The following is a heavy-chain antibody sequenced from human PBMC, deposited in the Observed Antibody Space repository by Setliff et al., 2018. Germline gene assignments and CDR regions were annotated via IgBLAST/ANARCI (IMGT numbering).Heavy chain of an antibody. CDR3: ARDRTAYNYGMDV. D-gene: IGHD5-18*01. V-gene: IGHV4-61*10. Sequence: SETLSLTCTVSGDSINSRFFYWSWIRQPAGKGLEWVGRVSGSGSASYNPSLRSRLTVSLDTSKSQFSLKLSSATAADTAVYYCARDRTAYNYGMDVWGQGTTVTVSS. J-gene: IGHJ6*02. CDR2: VSGSGSA. CDR1: GDSINSRFFY.